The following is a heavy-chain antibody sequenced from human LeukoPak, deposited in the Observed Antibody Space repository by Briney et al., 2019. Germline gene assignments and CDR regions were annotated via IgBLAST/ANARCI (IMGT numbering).Heavy chain of an antibody. Sequence: GGSLRLSCAASGFTFSSYEMNWVRQAPGKGLEWVSYFSSSGSPIYYADSVKGRFTISRDNAKNSLYLQMNSLRAEDTAVYYCARDDILTGYPTPFDYWGQGTLVTVSS. CDR1: GFTFSSYE. J-gene: IGHJ4*02. CDR2: FSSSGSPI. CDR3: ARDDILTGYPTPFDY. D-gene: IGHD3-9*01. V-gene: IGHV3-48*03.